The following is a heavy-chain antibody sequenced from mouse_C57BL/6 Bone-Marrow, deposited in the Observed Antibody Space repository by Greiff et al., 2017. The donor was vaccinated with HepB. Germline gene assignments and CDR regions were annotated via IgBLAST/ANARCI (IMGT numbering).Heavy chain of an antibody. V-gene: IGHV1-75*01. CDR1: GYTFTDYY. Sequence: QVQLKQSGPELVKPGASVKISCKASGYTFTDYYINWVKQRPGQGLEWIGWIFPGSGSTYYNEKFKGKATLTVDKSSSTAYMLLSSLTSEDSAVYFCARSYYSNYGWYFDVWGTGTTVTVSS. CDR2: IFPGSGST. J-gene: IGHJ1*03. CDR3: ARSYYSNYGWYFDV. D-gene: IGHD2-5*01.